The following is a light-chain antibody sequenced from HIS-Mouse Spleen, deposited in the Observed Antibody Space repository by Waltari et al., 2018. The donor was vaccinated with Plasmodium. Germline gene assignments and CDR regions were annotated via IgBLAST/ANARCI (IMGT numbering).Light chain of an antibody. J-gene: IGKJ4*01. CDR2: AAS. CDR1: QSISSY. CDR3: QQSYSTPPT. V-gene: IGKV1-39*01. Sequence: DIQMTQPPSSLSASVGASVTITCRASQSISSYLNWYQQKPGKAPKLLIYAASSLQSGVPSRFSGSGSGTDFTLTISSLQPEDFATYYCQQSYSTPPTFGGGTKVEIK.